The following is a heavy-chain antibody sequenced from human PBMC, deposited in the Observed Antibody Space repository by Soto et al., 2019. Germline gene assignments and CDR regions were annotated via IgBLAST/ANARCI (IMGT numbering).Heavy chain of an antibody. J-gene: IGHJ6*02. CDR3: ARVGYCSSTSCLQTGMDV. D-gene: IGHD2-2*01. V-gene: IGHV6-1*01. CDR1: GDSVSSNSAA. Sequence: PSQTLSLTCAISGDSVSSNSAAWNWIRQSPSRGLEWLGRTYYRSKWYNDYAVSVKSRITINPDTSKNQFSLQLNSVTPEDTAVYYCARVGYCSSTSCLQTGMDVSGQGTTVTVSS. CDR2: TYYRSKWYN.